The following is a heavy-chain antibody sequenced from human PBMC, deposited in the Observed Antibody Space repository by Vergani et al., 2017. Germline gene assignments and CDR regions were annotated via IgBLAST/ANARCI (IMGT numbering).Heavy chain of an antibody. V-gene: IGHV4-34*01. J-gene: IGHJ6*03. Sequence: QVQLQQWGGGLLKPSETLSLTCVVNGGSFTSYHWTWIRQSPGEGLEWVGDIDHTGRPDYNPSLKSRLTMSVDKSRNQFSLTLNSVTATDTAIYFCARVNTETNGHLYDIYYMDVWGQGTAVTVS. CDR3: ARVNTETNGHLYDIYYMDV. CDR2: IDHTGRP. D-gene: IGHD4-11*01. CDR1: GGSFTSYH.